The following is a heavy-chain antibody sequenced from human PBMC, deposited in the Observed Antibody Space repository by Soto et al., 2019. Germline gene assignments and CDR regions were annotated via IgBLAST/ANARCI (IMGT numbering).Heavy chain of an antibody. CDR2: IYYSGST. CDR3: ARRYSSAFDI. J-gene: IGHJ3*02. D-gene: IGHD6-13*01. CDR1: GGSISSYY. Sequence: LSLTCTVSGGSISSYYWSWIRQPPGKGLEWIGYIYYSGSTNYNPSLKSRVTISVDTSKNQFSLKLSSVTAADTAVYYCARRYSSAFDIWGQGTMVTVSS. V-gene: IGHV4-59*08.